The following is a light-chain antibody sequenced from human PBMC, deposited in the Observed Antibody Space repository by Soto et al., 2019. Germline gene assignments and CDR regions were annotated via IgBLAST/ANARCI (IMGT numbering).Light chain of an antibody. V-gene: IGLV2-11*01. Sequence: QSALTQPRSVSGSPGQSVAISCTGTSGDVAAYKYVSWYQQHPGKAPRLMIYDVSQRPSGVPDRFSGSKSGNTASLTISGLLAEDDADYYCSSFVGSLYVFGAGTKVTVL. J-gene: IGLJ1*01. CDR1: SGDVAAYKY. CDR2: DVS. CDR3: SSFVGSLYV.